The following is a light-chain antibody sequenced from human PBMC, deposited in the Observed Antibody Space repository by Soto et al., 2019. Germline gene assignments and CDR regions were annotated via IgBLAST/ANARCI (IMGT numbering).Light chain of an antibody. V-gene: IGLV2-11*01. Sequence: QSALTQPRSVSGSPGQSVTISCTGTSSDVGDYNYVSWYQQHPGKAPKLLIYAVNMRPSGVPDRFSGSKSGNTASLTISGLQAEDEADYSCCSYAGSYTWVFGAGTELTVL. CDR3: CSYAGSYTWV. CDR2: AVN. CDR1: SSDVGDYNY. J-gene: IGLJ3*02.